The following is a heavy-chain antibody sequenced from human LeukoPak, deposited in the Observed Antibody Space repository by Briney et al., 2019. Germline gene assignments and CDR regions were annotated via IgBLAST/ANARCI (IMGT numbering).Heavy chain of an antibody. Sequence: PGGSLRLSCAASGFTFSSYSMYWVRQAPGKGLEWASSISGSSTYIYYADSAKGRFTISRDNAKNSLYLQMNSLRVEDTAVYYCARDIGGSSFWGQGTLVTVSS. CDR2: ISGSSTYI. D-gene: IGHD3-3*01. CDR1: GFTFSSYS. J-gene: IGHJ4*02. V-gene: IGHV3-21*01. CDR3: ARDIGGSSF.